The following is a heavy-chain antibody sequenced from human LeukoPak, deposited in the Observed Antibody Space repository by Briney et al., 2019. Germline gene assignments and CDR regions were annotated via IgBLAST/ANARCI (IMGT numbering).Heavy chain of an antibody. Sequence: SETLSLTCTVSGGSISSSSYYWGWIRQPPGKGLEWIGSIYYSGSTYYNPSLKSRVTISVDTSKNQFSLKLGSVTAADTAVYYCARCPRDYSAFDIWGQGTMVTVSS. CDR2: IYYSGST. CDR3: ARCPRDYSAFDI. CDR1: GGSISSSSYY. D-gene: IGHD4-17*01. V-gene: IGHV4-39*01. J-gene: IGHJ3*02.